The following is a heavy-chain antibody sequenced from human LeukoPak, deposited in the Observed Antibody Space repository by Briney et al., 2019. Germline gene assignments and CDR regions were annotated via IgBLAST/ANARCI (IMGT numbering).Heavy chain of an antibody. CDR3: AKEYSSSSGASDY. J-gene: IGHJ4*02. Sequence: GGSLRLSCAASGFTFSSYAMNWVRQAPGKGLEWVSAVSTTGGNTYYADSVKGRFTISRDNSKNTLYLQMNSLRAEDTAVYYCAKEYSSSSGASDYWGQGTLVTVSS. CDR2: VSTTGGNT. V-gene: IGHV3-23*01. D-gene: IGHD6-13*01. CDR1: GFTFSSYA.